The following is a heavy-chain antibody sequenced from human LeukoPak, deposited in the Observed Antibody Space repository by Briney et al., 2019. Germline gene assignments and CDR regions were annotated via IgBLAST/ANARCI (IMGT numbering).Heavy chain of an antibody. D-gene: IGHD3-9*01. CDR3: ARPYYDILTGTLQDWFDS. Sequence: GLVWVXXXXXDGSSTSYADSVKGRFTISRDNAKNTLYLQMNSLRAEDTAVYYCARPYYDILTGTLQDWFDSWGQGTLVTVSS. J-gene: IGHJ5*01. V-gene: IGHV3-74*01. CDR2: XXXDGSST.